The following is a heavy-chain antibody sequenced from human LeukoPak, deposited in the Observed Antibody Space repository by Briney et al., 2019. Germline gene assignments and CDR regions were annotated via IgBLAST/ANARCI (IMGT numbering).Heavy chain of an antibody. CDR1: GFTFSNYG. CDR2: ISYDGSNT. J-gene: IGHJ6*02. Sequence: GRSLRLSCAASGFTFSNYGMHWVRQAPGKGLEWLAFISYDGSNTYSLDSVRGRFTISRDNSKNTLYLQMNSLRAEDTAVFYCARDFVVVPAAALGDGMDVWGQGTTVTVSS. D-gene: IGHD2-2*01. CDR3: ARDFVVVPAAALGDGMDV. V-gene: IGHV3-30*03.